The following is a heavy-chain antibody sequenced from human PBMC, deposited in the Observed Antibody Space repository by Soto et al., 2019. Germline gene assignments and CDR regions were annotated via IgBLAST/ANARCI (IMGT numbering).Heavy chain of an antibody. CDR2: ISWSSGII. D-gene: IGHD3-3*01. CDR1: RFTFDDYA. Sequence: SGGSLRLSCAASRFTFDDYAMHWVRQAPGKGLEWVSGISWSSGIIGYADSVKGRFTISRDNAKNSLYLEMNSLRAEDTALYYCAKDLELRFPVYGMDVWGQGTTVTVSS. J-gene: IGHJ6*02. CDR3: AKDLELRFPVYGMDV. V-gene: IGHV3-9*01.